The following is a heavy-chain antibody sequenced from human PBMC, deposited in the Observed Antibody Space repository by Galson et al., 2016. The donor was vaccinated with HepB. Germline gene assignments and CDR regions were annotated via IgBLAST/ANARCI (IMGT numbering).Heavy chain of an antibody. J-gene: IGHJ3*01. Sequence: SVKVSCKASGGTFNSYTISWVRQAPGQGPEWMGRVIPSLDKTDYAQRFEGRLTITADKFTTTTHLQLNSLTSDDTAMYYCAPPTMFWRSDGFDVWGQGTTVTVSS. D-gene: IGHD3-9*01. CDR2: VIPSLDKT. CDR3: APPTMFWRSDGFDV. CDR1: GGTFNSYT. V-gene: IGHV1-69*02.